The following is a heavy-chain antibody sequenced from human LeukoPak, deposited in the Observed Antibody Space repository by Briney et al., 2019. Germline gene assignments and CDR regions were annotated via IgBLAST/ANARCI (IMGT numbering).Heavy chain of an antibody. V-gene: IGHV4-59*01. CDR1: CGYSVYYY. CDR2: IYYNGGK. CDR3: AREDEDAHDSLIFNI. J-gene: IGHJ3*02. D-gene: IGHD3-9*01. Sequence: SETLSLTCTVACGYSVYYYWSGIRQPPGKGLEWIGYIYYNGGKNYNPSLDSRVTISVDTSKNQFSLRLTSETAADTAVYYCAREDEDAHDSLIFNIWGQGTMVTVSS.